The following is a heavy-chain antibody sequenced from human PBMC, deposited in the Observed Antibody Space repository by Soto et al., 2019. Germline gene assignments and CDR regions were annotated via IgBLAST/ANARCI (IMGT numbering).Heavy chain of an antibody. J-gene: IGHJ5*02. CDR1: GFTFSSYA. D-gene: IGHD2-15*01. CDR2: ISGSDGST. V-gene: IGHV3-23*01. CDR3: AKGAFIVVVVAATNWFDP. Sequence: EVQLLESGGGLVQPGGSLRLSCAASGFTFSSYAMSWVRQAPGKGLEWVSAISGSDGSTYYADSVKGRFTISRDNSKNTLYLQMNSLRAEDTAVYYCAKGAFIVVVVAATNWFDPWGLGTLVTVSS.